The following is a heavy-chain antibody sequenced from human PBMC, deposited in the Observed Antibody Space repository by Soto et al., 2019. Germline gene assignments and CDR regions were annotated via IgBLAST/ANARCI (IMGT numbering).Heavy chain of an antibody. CDR1: GGYICSFTNHY. V-gene: IGHV4-4*08. Sequence: PSETLSLTCTVSGGYICSFTNHYCSWFRLPPGKGLEWIGYISKSGYTSYNPSLKSRVMLSVDTSKNQCSLELTSVIAADAAVYYCARDVDWAFDVWGQGTLVTVSS. J-gene: IGHJ3*01. D-gene: IGHD3-9*01. CDR3: ARDVDWAFDV. CDR2: ISKSGYT.